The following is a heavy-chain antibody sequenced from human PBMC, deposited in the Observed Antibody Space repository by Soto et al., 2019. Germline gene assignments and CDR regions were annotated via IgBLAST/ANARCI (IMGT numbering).Heavy chain of an antibody. V-gene: IGHV4-61*01. Sequence: QVQLQESGPGLVKPSETLSLTCTVSGGSVRSGNFYWNWIRQPPLKPLEWFGYIYYNGNTNYDPSLKGRVTISMDTYKNQLSLKLNSVTAADTAVYYCARRTVITGLNDYWGQGTMVTVSS. D-gene: IGHD3-22*01. CDR2: IYYNGNT. J-gene: IGHJ4*02. CDR3: ARRTVITGLNDY. CDR1: GGSVRSGNFY.